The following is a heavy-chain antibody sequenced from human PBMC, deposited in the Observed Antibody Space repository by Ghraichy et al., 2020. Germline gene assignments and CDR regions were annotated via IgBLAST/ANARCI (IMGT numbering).Heavy chain of an antibody. D-gene: IGHD2-8*01. J-gene: IGHJ4*02. Sequence: GGSLRLSCAASGFTFSSYEMNWVRQAPGKGLEWVSYISSSGSTIYYADSVKGRFTISRDNAKNSLYLQMNSLRAEDTAVYYCARVQRGCTNGVCSENFDYWGQGTLVTVSS. CDR1: GFTFSSYE. V-gene: IGHV3-48*03. CDR3: ARVQRGCTNGVCSENFDY. CDR2: ISSSGSTI.